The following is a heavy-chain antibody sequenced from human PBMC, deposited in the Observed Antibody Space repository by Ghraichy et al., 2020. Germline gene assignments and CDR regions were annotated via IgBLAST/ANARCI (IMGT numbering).Heavy chain of an antibody. CDR2: IYYSGST. CDR3: ARDAYYYGSGSYYVDY. D-gene: IGHD3-10*01. V-gene: IGHV4-31*03. J-gene: IGHJ4*02. Sequence: LSLTCTVSGGSISSGGYYWSWIRQHPGKGLEWIGYIYYSGSTYYNPSLKSRVTISVDTSKNQFSLKLSSVTAADTAVYYWARDAYYYGSGSYYVDYWGQGTLVTVSS. CDR1: GGSISSGGYY.